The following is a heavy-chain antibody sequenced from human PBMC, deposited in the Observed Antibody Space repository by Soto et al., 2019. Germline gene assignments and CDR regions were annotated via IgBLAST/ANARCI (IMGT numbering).Heavy chain of an antibody. D-gene: IGHD3-16*01. CDR2: INPSGGST. Sequence: ASVKVSCKASGYTFTSYYMHWVRQAPGQGLEWMGIINPSGGSTSYAQKFQGRVTMTRDTSTSTVYMELSSLRSEDTAVYYCAGENYDYVWGSSSYYFDYWGQGTLVTVSS. J-gene: IGHJ4*02. V-gene: IGHV1-46*01. CDR1: GYTFTSYY. CDR3: AGENYDYVWGSSSYYFDY.